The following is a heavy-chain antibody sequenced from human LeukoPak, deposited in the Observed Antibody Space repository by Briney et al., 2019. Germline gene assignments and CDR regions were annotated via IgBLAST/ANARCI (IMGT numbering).Heavy chain of an antibody. CDR3: ARGWTSYSGSYPIPYFDY. D-gene: IGHD1-26*01. J-gene: IGHJ4*02. V-gene: IGHV4-34*01. CDR1: GGSFSGYY. CDR2: INHSGST. Sequence: SETLSLTCAVYGGSFSGYYWSWIRQPPGKGLEWIGEINHSGSTNYNPSLKSRVTISVDTSKNQFSLKLSSVTAADTAVYYCARGWTSYSGSYPIPYFDYWGQGALVTVSS.